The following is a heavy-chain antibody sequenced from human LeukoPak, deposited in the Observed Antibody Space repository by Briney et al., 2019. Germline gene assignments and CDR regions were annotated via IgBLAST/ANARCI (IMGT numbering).Heavy chain of an antibody. CDR2: IIPIFGTA. D-gene: IGHD6-6*01. V-gene: IGHV1-69*13. Sequence: ASVNVSCKASGGTFSSYAISWVRQAPGQGLEWMGGIIPIFGTANYAQKFQGRVTITADESTSTAYMELSSLRSEDTAVYYCAREPLIYSSSPTRTHYFDYWGQGSLVTVSS. J-gene: IGHJ4*02. CDR1: GGTFSSYA. CDR3: AREPLIYSSSPTRTHYFDY.